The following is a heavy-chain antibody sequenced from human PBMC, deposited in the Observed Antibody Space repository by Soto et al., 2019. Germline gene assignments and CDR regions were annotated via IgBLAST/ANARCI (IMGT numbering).Heavy chain of an antibody. CDR3: ARSIAVADTYYFDY. V-gene: IGHV2-26*01. CDR2: IFSNDEK. CDR1: GFSLSNARMG. D-gene: IGHD6-19*01. Sequence: QVTLKESGPVLVKPTETLTLTCTVSGFSLSNARMGVNWIRQPPGKALEWLAHIFSNDEKAYSTSLKSRLTISKDTSESQVVLTMTNMDPVDTATYYCARSIAVADTYYFDYWGQGTLVTVSS. J-gene: IGHJ4*02.